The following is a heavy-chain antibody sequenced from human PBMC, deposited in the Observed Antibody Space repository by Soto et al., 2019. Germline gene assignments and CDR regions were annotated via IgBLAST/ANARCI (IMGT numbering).Heavy chain of an antibody. CDR2: ISAYNGNT. Sequence: QVQLVQSGAEVKKPGASVKVSCKASGYTFTSYGISWVRQAPGQGLEWMGWISAYNGNTNYAQKLQGRVTMTTDTSTSTAYMELRSLISDDTAVYYCARSRLFWGGGDGGEPEYFQHWGQGTLVTVSS. J-gene: IGHJ1*01. CDR1: GYTFTSYG. V-gene: IGHV1-18*01. D-gene: IGHD2-21*02. CDR3: ARSRLFWGGGDGGEPEYFQH.